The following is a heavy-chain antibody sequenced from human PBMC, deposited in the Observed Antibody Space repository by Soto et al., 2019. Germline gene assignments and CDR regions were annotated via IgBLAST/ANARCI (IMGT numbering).Heavy chain of an antibody. CDR3: ARASKDIVVVPAAIAYYYGMDV. Sequence: QVQLVQSGAEVKKPGSSVKVSCKASGGTFSSYAISWVRQAPGQGLEWMGGIIPIFGTANYAQKFQGRVTVTADESTSTAYIELSSLRSEDTAVSYCARASKDIVVVPAAIAYYYGMDVWGQGTTVTVSS. CDR1: GGTFSSYA. V-gene: IGHV1-69*01. J-gene: IGHJ6*02. D-gene: IGHD2-2*01. CDR2: IIPIFGTA.